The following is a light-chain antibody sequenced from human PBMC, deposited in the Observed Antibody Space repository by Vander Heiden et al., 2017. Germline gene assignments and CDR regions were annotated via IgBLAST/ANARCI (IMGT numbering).Light chain of an antibody. CDR2: DAS. V-gene: IGKV3-11*01. Sequence: DTVLTQSPASLSLSPGERATLSCGASLTVYTALAWYQPRSGQPPRLLIFDASKRAAGIPVRFSGSGSGTDFTLSISSLQPEDSAIYYCHQSRNWPPTFGRGTKLEI. CDR1: LTVYTA. J-gene: IGKJ4*01. CDR3: HQSRNWPPT.